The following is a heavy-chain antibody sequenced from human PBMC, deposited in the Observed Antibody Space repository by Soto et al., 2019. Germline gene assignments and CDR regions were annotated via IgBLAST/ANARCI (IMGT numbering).Heavy chain of an antibody. J-gene: IGHJ5*02. CDR1: GGFISSYY. V-gene: IGHV4-59*08. D-gene: IGHD2-2*01. CDR2: IYYSGST. CDR3: AVEGGYCSSTSCYNWFDP. Sequence: PSETLSLTCTVSGGFISSYYWSWIRQPPGKGLEWIGYIYYSGSTNYNPSLKSRVTISVDTSKNQFSLKLSSVTAADTAMYYCAVEGGYCSSTSCYNWFDPWGQGTLVTVSS.